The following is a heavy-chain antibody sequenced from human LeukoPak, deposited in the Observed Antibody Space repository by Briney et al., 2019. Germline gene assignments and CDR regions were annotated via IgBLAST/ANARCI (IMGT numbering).Heavy chain of an antibody. CDR1: GFSFSNFA. V-gene: IGHV3-23*01. J-gene: IGHJ4*02. D-gene: IGHD2-15*01. Sequence: GESLRLPCAATGFSFSNFAMSWLRQAPGKGLECVAGISDSGGRTNYLDSVKGRITISRDNSKNTLYLQINSVRAEDTALYYCARALGYCSGGNCYIFDHWGQGSLVTVSS. CDR2: ISDSGGRT. CDR3: ARALGYCSGGNCYIFDH.